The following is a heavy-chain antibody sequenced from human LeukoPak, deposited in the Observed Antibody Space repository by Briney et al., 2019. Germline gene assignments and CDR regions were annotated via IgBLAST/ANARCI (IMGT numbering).Heavy chain of an antibody. D-gene: IGHD6-13*01. Sequence: ASVKVSCKASGYTFIAYYMLWVRQAPGQGLEWMGWINPNSGGTNYAQKFQGRVTMTRDTSISTAYMDLSRLRSDDTAVYYCARGMPADTWFDPWGQGTLVTVSS. J-gene: IGHJ5*02. CDR1: GYTFIAYY. CDR3: ARGMPADTWFDP. V-gene: IGHV1-2*02. CDR2: INPNSGGT.